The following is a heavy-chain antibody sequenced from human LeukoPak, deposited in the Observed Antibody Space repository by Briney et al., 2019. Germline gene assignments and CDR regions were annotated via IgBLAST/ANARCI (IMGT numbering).Heavy chain of an antibody. D-gene: IGHD2-21*02. CDR2: IRYDGSNK. CDR3: ANGPSRVTEQNFGDAFDI. J-gene: IGHJ3*02. Sequence: TGGSLRLSCAASGFTFSSYGMHWVRQAPGKGLEWVAFIRYDGSNKYYADSVKGRFTISRDNSKNTLYLQMNSLRAEDTAVYYCANGPSRVTEQNFGDAFDIWGQGTMVTVSS. CDR1: GFTFSSYG. V-gene: IGHV3-30*02.